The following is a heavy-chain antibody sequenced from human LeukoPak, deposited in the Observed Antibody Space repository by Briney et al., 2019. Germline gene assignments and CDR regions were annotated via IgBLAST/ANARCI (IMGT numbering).Heavy chain of an antibody. V-gene: IGHV1-24*01. CDR1: GYTLTELS. CDR3: ATDGWTYCGGDCSSGYAAFDI. J-gene: IGHJ3*02. D-gene: IGHD2-21*01. CDR2: FDPEDGET. Sequence: ASVKVSCKVSGYTLTELSMHWVRQAPGKGLEWMGGFDPEDGETIYAQKFQGRVTMTEDTSTDTAYMELSSLRCEDTAVYYCATDGWTYCGGDCSSGYAAFDIWGQGTMVTVSS.